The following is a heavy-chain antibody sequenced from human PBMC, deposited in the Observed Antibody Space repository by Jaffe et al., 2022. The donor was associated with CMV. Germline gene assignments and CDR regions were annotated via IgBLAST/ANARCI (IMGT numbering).Heavy chain of an antibody. CDR1: GGTFSSYA. V-gene: IGHV1-69*01. J-gene: IGHJ3*02. Sequence: QVQLVQSGAEVKKPGSSVKVSCKASGGTFSSYAISWVRQAPGQGLEWMGGIIPIFGTANYAQKFQGRVTITADESTSTAYMELSSLRSEDTAVYYCARVRREPNITMIVVVPPDAFDIWGQGTMVTVSS. D-gene: IGHD3-22*01. CDR2: IIPIFGTA. CDR3: ARVRREPNITMIVVVPPDAFDI.